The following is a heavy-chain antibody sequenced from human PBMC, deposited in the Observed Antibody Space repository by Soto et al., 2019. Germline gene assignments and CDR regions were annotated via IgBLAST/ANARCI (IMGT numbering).Heavy chain of an antibody. CDR1: GGTFSSYT. Sequence: SVKVSCKASGGTFSSYTIIWVRQAPGQGLEWMGRIIPILGIANYAQKFQGRVTITADKSTSTAYMELSSLRSEDTAVYYCARALGYCSSTSCYGRYCSGGSCYEPLEAFDYWGQGTLVTVSS. CDR3: ARALGYCSSTSCYGRYCSGGSCYEPLEAFDY. CDR2: IIPILGIA. V-gene: IGHV1-69*02. J-gene: IGHJ4*02. D-gene: IGHD2-2*01.